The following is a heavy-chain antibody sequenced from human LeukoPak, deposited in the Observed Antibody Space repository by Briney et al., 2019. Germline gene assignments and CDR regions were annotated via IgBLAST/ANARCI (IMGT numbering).Heavy chain of an antibody. CDR1: GFRFSDYW. J-gene: IGHJ4*02. CDR3: ARPAAGTPGTAY. V-gene: IGHV3-7*01. D-gene: IGHD6-13*01. CDR2: IKPDGSVQ. Sequence: GGSLRLSCAGSGFRFSDYWMVWVRQAPGKGLEWLANIKPDGSVQNYVDSVKGRFTISRDNSKTSVFLQMSSLRAEDTAVYYCARPAAGTPGTAYWGRGTLVTVSS.